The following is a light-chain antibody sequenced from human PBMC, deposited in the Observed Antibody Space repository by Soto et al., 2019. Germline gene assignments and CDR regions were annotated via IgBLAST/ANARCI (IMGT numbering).Light chain of an antibody. Sequence: QSALTQPAFVSGSPGQSITISCTGTGSDVGGYNYVSWYQQHPGRAPQLMIYDVSNRPSGVSNRFSGSRSGNTASLTISGLQAEDEADYYCSSYATSTTVLFGGGTKLTVL. CDR2: DVS. J-gene: IGLJ2*01. CDR3: SSYATSTTVL. V-gene: IGLV2-14*03. CDR1: GSDVGGYNY.